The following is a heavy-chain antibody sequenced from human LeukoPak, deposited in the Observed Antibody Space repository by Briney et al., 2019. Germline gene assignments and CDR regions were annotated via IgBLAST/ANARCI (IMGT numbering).Heavy chain of an antibody. D-gene: IGHD3-10*01. Sequence: GGSLRLSCAASGFTFSSYWMSWVRQAPGKGLEWVANIKQDGSEKYYVDSVKGRFTISRDSAKNSLYLQMNSLRAEDTAVYYCARDRDYGSGSYLYWGQGTLVTVSS. CDR1: GFTFSSYW. J-gene: IGHJ4*02. CDR3: ARDRDYGSGSYLY. CDR2: IKQDGSEK. V-gene: IGHV3-7*01.